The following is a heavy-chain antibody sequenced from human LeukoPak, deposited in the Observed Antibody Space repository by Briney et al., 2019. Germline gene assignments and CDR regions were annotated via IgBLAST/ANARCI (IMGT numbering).Heavy chain of an antibody. Sequence: GGSLRLSCAASGFPFSRHGLTWVRQAPGKWLEWVSTISSTGSKISYADSVRGRLTISRDNAKNSVYLQMNSLRAEDTAVYFCARDQEGIHASSSGNSNYYYMDVWGKGTTVTVSS. D-gene: IGHD6-6*01. V-gene: IGHV3-21*01. CDR3: ARDQEGIHASSSGNSNYYYMDV. J-gene: IGHJ6*03. CDR2: ISSTGSKI. CDR1: GFPFSRHG.